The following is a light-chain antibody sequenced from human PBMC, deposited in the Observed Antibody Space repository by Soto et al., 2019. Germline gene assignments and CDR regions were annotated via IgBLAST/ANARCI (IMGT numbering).Light chain of an antibody. CDR2: EGS. Sequence: QSALTQPASVSGSPGQSITIPCTGTSSDVGSYNLVSWYQQHPGKAPKLMIYEGSKRPSGVSNRFSGSKSGNTASLTISGLQADDEADYYCCSYAGSSTFWVFGGGTKLTVL. CDR3: CSYAGSSTFWV. J-gene: IGLJ3*02. V-gene: IGLV2-23*03. CDR1: SSDVGSYNL.